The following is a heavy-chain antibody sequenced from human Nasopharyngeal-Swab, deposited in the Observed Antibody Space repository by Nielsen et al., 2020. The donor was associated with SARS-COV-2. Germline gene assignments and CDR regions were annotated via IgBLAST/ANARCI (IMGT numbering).Heavy chain of an antibody. CDR1: GYTLTELS. V-gene: IGHV1-24*01. CDR2: FDPEDGEK. J-gene: IGHJ6*02. D-gene: IGHD6-19*01. CDR3: ATGAAVAGTPISYYYYYGMDV. Sequence: ASVQVSCKVSGYTLTELSMHWVRQAPGKGLEWMGGFDPEDGEKIYAQKFQGRVTMTEDTSTDTAYMELSSLRSEDTAVYYCATGAAVAGTPISYYYYYGMDVWGQGTTVTVSS.